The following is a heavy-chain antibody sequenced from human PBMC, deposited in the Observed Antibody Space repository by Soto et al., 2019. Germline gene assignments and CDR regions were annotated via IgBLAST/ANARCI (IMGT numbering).Heavy chain of an antibody. CDR2: ISSSSSTI. D-gene: IGHD3-22*01. CDR3: ARLSYYYDSSGPQAY. J-gene: IGHJ4*02. Sequence: GGSLRLSCAGSGFTFSTYSMNWVRQAPGKGLEWVSYISSSSSTIFYTDSVKGRFTVSRDNAKNSLYLQMNSLRAEDTAVYYCARLSYYYDSSGPQAYWGRGTLVTVSS. V-gene: IGHV3-48*01. CDR1: GFTFSTYS.